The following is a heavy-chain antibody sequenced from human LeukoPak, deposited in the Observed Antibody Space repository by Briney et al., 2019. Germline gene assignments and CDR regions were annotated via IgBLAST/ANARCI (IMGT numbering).Heavy chain of an antibody. Sequence: GGSLRLSCAASGFTFSNAWMNWVRQAPGRGLEWVGRIKSKTDGGTTDYGAPVKGRFTISRDDSQTPLYLQMTSLKTEDTAVYYCTPDPGTLGYCSSTSCYTFDYWGQGTLVTVSS. CDR1: GFTFSNAW. CDR3: TPDPGTLGYCSSTSCYTFDY. CDR2: IKSKTDGGTT. D-gene: IGHD2-2*02. J-gene: IGHJ4*02. V-gene: IGHV3-15*07.